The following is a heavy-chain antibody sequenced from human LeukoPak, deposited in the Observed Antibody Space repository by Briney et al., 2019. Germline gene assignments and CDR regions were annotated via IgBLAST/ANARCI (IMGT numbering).Heavy chain of an antibody. Sequence: PGGSLRLSCAASGFTFTNARMTWVRQAPGKGLEWVGRIKSKGDRETTDYAAPVKGRFFMSRDDSRATVFLQMYSLNADDTAVYYCATDLGLTMIRGVIVQWGLGALVTVSS. V-gene: IGHV3-15*01. J-gene: IGHJ4*02. D-gene: IGHD3-10*01. CDR1: GFTFTNAR. CDR3: ATDLGLTMIRGVIVQ. CDR2: IKSKGDRETT.